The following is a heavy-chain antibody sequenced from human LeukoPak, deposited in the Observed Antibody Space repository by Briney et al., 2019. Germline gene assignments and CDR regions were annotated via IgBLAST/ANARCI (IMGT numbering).Heavy chain of an antibody. Sequence: GGSLRLSCAASGFTFSSYWMTWVRQAPGKGLEWVANIKQDGSEKYYVDSVKGRFTVSRDNAKNSLYLQMNSLRVEDTAFYYCARGSIWMDAFDIWGQGTMVTVSS. CDR3: ARGSIWMDAFDI. V-gene: IGHV3-7*01. CDR2: IKQDGSEK. J-gene: IGHJ3*02. D-gene: IGHD2-2*03. CDR1: GFTFSSYW.